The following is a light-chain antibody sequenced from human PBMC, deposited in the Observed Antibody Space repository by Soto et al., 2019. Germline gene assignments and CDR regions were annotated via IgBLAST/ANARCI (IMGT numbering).Light chain of an antibody. J-gene: IGKJ1*01. V-gene: IGKV1-5*03. CDR2: KAS. CDR3: QQYTSYWWT. CDR1: QSISSW. Sequence: DIQMTQSPSTLSASLGDRVTITCRASQSISSWLAWYQQKPGKAPKLLIYKASSLEIGVPSRFSGSESGTEFTLTISSLQPDEFATYYCQQYTSYWWTFGQGTKVEIK.